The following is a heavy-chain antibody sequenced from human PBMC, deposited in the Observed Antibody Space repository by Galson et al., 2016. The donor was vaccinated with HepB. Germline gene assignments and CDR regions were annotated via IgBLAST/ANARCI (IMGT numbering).Heavy chain of an antibody. J-gene: IGHJ4*02. CDR1: GFTFSTYA. D-gene: IGHD3-22*01. CDR2: LSGGGGST. CDR3: AKTLGPFKWLLPFDS. Sequence: SLRLSCAVSGFTFSTYAMSWVRQAPGKGLEWVSTLSGGGGSTHYADSVKGRFTISRDNSKNTLYLQMNSLRADDKAVYFCAKTLGPFKWLLPFDSWGQGTLVTVSS. V-gene: IGHV3-23*01.